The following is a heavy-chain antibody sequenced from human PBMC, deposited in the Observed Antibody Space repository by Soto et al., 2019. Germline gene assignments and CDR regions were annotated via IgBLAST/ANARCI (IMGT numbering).Heavy chain of an antibody. CDR2: IIPIFGTA. CDR1: GATFSSYA. J-gene: IGHJ6*02. V-gene: IGHV1-69*06. D-gene: IGHD3-10*01. Sequence: ASVKVSCKASGATFSSYAISWVRQAPGQGLEWMGGIIPIFGTANYAQKFQGRVTITADKSTSTAYMELSSLRSEDTAVYYCAFSGGITMVRGVIPWLTSGMDVWGQGTTVTVSS. CDR3: AFSGGITMVRGVIPWLTSGMDV.